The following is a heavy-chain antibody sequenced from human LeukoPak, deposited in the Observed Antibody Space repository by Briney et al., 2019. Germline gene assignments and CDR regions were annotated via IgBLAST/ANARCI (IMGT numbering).Heavy chain of an antibody. D-gene: IGHD1-26*01. V-gene: IGHV3-23*01. J-gene: IGHJ4*02. CDR2: ISSSGGSP. CDR3: AKAVVGAYFFDY. CDR1: GFTFSSHA. Sequence: GGPLRLSCAASGFTFSSHAMTWVRQAPGKGLEWVSGISSSGGSPNYADSVKGRFTISRDNSKNTLYLQMNSLRAEDTAVYYCAKAVVGAYFFDYWGQGTLVTVSS.